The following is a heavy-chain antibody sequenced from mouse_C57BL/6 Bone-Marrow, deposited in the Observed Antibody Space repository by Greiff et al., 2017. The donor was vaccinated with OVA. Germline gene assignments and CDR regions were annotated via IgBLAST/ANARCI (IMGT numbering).Heavy chain of an antibody. CDR1: GYTFTSYW. V-gene: IGHV1-74*01. D-gene: IGHD1-1*01. CDR2: IHPSNSDT. CDR3: AIGALRDWYFDV. J-gene: IGHJ1*03. Sequence: QVQLQQPGAELVKPGASVKVSCKASGYTFTSYWMHWVKQRPGQGLEWIGRIHPSNSDTNYNQKFKSKATLTVDKSSSTAYMQLSSLTSEDSAVYYCAIGALRDWYFDVWGTGTTVTVSS.